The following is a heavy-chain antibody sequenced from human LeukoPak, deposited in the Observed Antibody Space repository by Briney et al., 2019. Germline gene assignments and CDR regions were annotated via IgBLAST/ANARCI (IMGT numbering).Heavy chain of an antibody. V-gene: IGHV4-59*01. CDR2: IYYSGTT. D-gene: IGHD2-15*01. Sequence: SETLSLTCTVSGGSISSYYWNWIRQSPGKGLEWIGYIYYSGTTNYNPSLKSRVTMLVDTSENQVSLKLTSVTAADTAVYYCATARIKLPSSPFDYWGQGALVTVSS. CDR3: ATARIKLPSSPFDY. J-gene: IGHJ4*02. CDR1: GGSISSYY.